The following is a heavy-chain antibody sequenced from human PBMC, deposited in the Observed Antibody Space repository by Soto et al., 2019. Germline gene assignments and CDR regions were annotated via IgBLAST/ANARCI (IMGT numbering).Heavy chain of an antibody. V-gene: IGHV1-3*01. CDR1: GYTFTSYA. D-gene: IGHD6-19*01. Sequence: QVQLVQSGAEVKKPWASVKVSCTASGYTFTSYAMHWVRQAPGQRLEWMGWINAGNGNTKYSQKFQGRVTITRDTSATTAYMELSSLRSEDTAVYYCARDGYSSGWYCDTWGQGTLVTVSS. J-gene: IGHJ5*02. CDR3: ARDGYSSGWYCDT. CDR2: INAGNGNT.